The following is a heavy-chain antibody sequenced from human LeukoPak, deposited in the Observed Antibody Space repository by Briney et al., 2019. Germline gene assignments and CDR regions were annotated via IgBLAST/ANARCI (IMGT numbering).Heavy chain of an antibody. CDR1: GGTFSSYA. CDR2: IIPIFGTA. D-gene: IGHD3-10*01. J-gene: IGHJ4*02. CDR3: AIMVRGVIPIDY. Sequence: EASVKVSCKASGGTFSSYAISWVRQAPGQGLEWMGGIIPIFGTANYAQKFQGRVTITADESTSTAYMELSSLRSEDTAVHYCAIMVRGVIPIDYWGQGTLVTVSS. V-gene: IGHV1-69*13.